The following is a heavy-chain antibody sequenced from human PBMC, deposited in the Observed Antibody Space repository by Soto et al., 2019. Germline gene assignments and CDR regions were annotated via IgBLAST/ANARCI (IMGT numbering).Heavy chain of an antibody. V-gene: IGHV3-23*01. CDR1: GFTFSSYA. D-gene: IGHD3-10*01. J-gene: IGHJ6*02. Sequence: GGSLRLSCAASGFTFSSYAMSWVRQAPGKGLEWVSAISGSGGSTYYADSVKGRFTISRDNSKNTLYLQMNSLRAEDTAVYYCAKDWDKLSGSYEYYYGMDVWGQGTTVTVSS. CDR3: AKDWDKLSGSYEYYYGMDV. CDR2: ISGSGGST.